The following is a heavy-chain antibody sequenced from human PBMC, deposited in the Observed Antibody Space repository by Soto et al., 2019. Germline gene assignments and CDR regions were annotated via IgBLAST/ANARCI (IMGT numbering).Heavy chain of an antibody. D-gene: IGHD3-10*01. J-gene: IGHJ6*02. V-gene: IGHV1-69*13. CDR2: IIPIFGTA. CDR3: ARDYGSGSYYNFYYYGMDV. CDR1: GGTFSSYA. Sequence: SVKVSCKASGGTFSSYAISWVRQAPGQGLEWMGGIIPIFGTANYAQKFQGRVTITADESTSTAYMELSSLRSEDTAVYYCARDYGSGSYYNFYYYGMDVWGQGTTVTVSS.